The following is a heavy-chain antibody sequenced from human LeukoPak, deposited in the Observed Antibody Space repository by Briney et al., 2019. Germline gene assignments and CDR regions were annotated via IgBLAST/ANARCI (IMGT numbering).Heavy chain of an antibody. D-gene: IGHD3-16*01. CDR2: ISTEGGST. CDR3: AKDWGHN. CDR1: GFTFSRSA. Sequence: GGSLRLSCAASGFTFSRSAMSWVRQAPGKGLEWVSFISTEGGSTYYADSVKGRFTISRDNSMNTLYLQMNNVRAEDTALYYCAKDWGHNWGQGTQVTVSS. V-gene: IGHV3-23*01. J-gene: IGHJ4*02.